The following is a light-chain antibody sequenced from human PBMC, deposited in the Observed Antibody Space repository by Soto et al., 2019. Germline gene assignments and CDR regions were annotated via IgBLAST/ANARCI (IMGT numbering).Light chain of an antibody. CDR1: SSNIGSNA. V-gene: IGLV1-44*01. CDR2: SNN. Sequence: QSVLTQPPSASATPGQSVIISCSGSSSNIGSNAVNWYQQLPGTAPKLLLYSNNQRPSGVPDRFSGSKSGTSASLAISGLQSEDEADYYCAAWDDSLNGDVFCTGTKLTVL. CDR3: AAWDDSLNGDV. J-gene: IGLJ1*01.